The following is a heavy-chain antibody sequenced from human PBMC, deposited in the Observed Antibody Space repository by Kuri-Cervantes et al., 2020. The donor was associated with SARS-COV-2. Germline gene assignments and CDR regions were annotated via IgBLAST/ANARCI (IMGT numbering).Heavy chain of an antibody. V-gene: IGHV3-48*01. CDR1: GFTFSSYS. J-gene: IGHJ3*02. CDR3: ASLGAFDI. Sequence: LSLTCAASGFTFSSYSMNWVRQAPGKGLEWVSYVSSSSSTIYYADSVKGRFTISRDNAKNSLYLQMNSLRAEDTAVYYCASLGAFDIWGQGTMVTVSS. CDR2: VSSSSSTI.